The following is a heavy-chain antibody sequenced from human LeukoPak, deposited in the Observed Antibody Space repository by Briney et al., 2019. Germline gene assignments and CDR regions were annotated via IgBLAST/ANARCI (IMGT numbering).Heavy chain of an antibody. V-gene: IGHV1-2*02. CDR1: GYTFTGYY. J-gene: IGHJ6*02. CDR3: ARVGATHYYYGMDV. Sequence: ASVKVSCKASGYTFTGYYMHWVRQAPGQGLEWMGWINPNSGGTNYAQKFQGRVTMTRDTSISTAYMELSSLRSEDTAVYYCARVGATHYYYGMDVWGQGTTVTVSS. D-gene: IGHD1-26*01. CDR2: INPNSGGT.